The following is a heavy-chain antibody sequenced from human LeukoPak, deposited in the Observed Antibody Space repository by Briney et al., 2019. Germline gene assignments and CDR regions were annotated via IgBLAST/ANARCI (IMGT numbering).Heavy chain of an antibody. CDR1: GGSFSGYY. V-gene: IGHV4-34*01. D-gene: IGHD2-15*01. CDR2: INHSGST. Sequence: SETLSLTCAVYGGSFSGYYWSWIRQPPGKGLEWIGEINHSGSTNYNPSLKSRVTISVDTSRNQFSLKLSSVTAADTAVYYCARGLDCSGGSCYLRFDPWGQGTLVTVSS. CDR3: ARGLDCSGGSCYLRFDP. J-gene: IGHJ5*02.